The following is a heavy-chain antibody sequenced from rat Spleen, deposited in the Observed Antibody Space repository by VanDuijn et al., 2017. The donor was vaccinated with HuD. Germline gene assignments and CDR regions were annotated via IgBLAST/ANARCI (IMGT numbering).Heavy chain of an antibody. CDR2: ISPSGGST. V-gene: IGHV5-19*01. J-gene: IGHJ2*01. CDR3: ARHPGLYSSYMRD. Sequence: EVQLVESGGGLVQPGRSLKLSCVVSGFTFSNYGIHWIRQAPTKGLEWVGSISPSGGSTFYRDSVKGRFTISRDNAKNTLYLQMDSLRSEDTATYYCARHPGLYSSYMRDWGQGVMVTVSS. CDR1: GFTFSNYG. D-gene: IGHD1-2*01.